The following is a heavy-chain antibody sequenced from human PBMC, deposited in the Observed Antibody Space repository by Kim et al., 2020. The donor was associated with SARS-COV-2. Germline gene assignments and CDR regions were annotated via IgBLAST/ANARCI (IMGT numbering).Heavy chain of an antibody. CDR3: ARLGPGGTLSWFDP. CDR1: GGSISSSSYY. Sequence: SETLSLTCTVSGGSISSSSYYWGWIRQPPGKGLEWIGSIYYSGSTYYNPSLKSRVTISVDTSKNQFSLKLSPVTAADTAVYYCARLGPGGTLSWFDPWGQGTLVTVSS. CDR2: IYYSGST. J-gene: IGHJ5*02. V-gene: IGHV4-39*01. D-gene: IGHD3-16*01.